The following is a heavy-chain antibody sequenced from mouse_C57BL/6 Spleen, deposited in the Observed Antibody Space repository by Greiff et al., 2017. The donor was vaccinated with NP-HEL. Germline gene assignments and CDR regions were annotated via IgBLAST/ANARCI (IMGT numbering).Heavy chain of an antibody. CDR2: IYPGDGDT. Sequence: QVQLQQSGAELVKPGASVKISCKASGYAFSSYWMNWVKQRPGKGLEWIGQIYPGDGDTNYNGKFKGKATLTADKSSSTAYMQLSSLTSEDSAVYFCAITVVVQGFDYWGQGTTLTVSS. CDR3: AITVVVQGFDY. J-gene: IGHJ2*01. V-gene: IGHV1-80*01. D-gene: IGHD1-1*01. CDR1: GYAFSSYW.